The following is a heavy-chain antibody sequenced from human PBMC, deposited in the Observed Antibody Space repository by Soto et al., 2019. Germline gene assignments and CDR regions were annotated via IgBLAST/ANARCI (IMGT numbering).Heavy chain of an antibody. CDR2: ISGSGDST. J-gene: IGHJ4*02. CDR1: GFSFSNYA. V-gene: IGHV3-23*01. Sequence: GSLRLSCAASGFSFSNYAMNWVHQAPGKGLEWVSGISGSGDSTYYADSVKGRFTISRDNSKNTLYLQMSSLRPEDTAVYYCVKDHGTAMIRGGLDSWGQGALVTVSS. CDR3: VKDHGTAMIRGGLDS. D-gene: IGHD3-10*01.